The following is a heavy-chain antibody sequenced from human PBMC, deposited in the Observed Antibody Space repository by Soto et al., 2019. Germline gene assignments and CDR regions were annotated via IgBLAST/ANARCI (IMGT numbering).Heavy chain of an antibody. D-gene: IGHD1-26*01. CDR2: INPKSGGT. J-gene: IGHJ4*02. V-gene: IGHV1-2*02. CDR3: ARDLAKGGGSAGFDY. CDR1: GYTFTVYY. Sequence: ASVKVSCKSSGYTFTVYYMHWVRQAPGQGLEWMGWINPKSGGTMYPQKFQGRVTMAWDTSISTAYMALTRLRSDDTAVYYCARDLAKGGGSAGFDYWGQGTLVTVSS.